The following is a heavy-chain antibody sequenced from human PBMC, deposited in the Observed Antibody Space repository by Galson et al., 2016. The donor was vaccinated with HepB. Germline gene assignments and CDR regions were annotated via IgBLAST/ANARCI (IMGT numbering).Heavy chain of an antibody. CDR1: DGPIRDYY. J-gene: IGHJ6*02. D-gene: IGHD4/OR15-4a*01. CDR2: VYYSGST. V-gene: IGHV4-59*01. Sequence: SETLSLTCTVSDGPIRDYYWTWIRQSPGKGLEWIGYVYYSGSTDYNPPLRSRVTISIDTSKSQFSLNLSSVTAAGTAVYYCARDLTYAMDVWGQGTTVTVSS. CDR3: ARDLTYAMDV.